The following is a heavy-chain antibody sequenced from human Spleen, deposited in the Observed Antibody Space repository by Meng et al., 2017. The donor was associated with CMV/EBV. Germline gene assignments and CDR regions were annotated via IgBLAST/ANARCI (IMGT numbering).Heavy chain of an antibody. Sequence: KISCKASGYSFPHSWIGWVRQVTGKGLEWMAIIYPDDSDTRYSPSFQGRVTISADKSITTAYLQWSILKASDTAMYYCATNTREPFDFWGQGTLVTVSS. D-gene: IGHD1-1*01. V-gene: IGHV5-51*01. J-gene: IGHJ4*02. CDR3: ATNTREPFDF. CDR1: GYSFPHSW. CDR2: IYPDDSDT.